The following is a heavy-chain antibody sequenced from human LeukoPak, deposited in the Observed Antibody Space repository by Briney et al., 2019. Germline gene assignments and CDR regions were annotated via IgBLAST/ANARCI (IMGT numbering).Heavy chain of an antibody. Sequence: SQTLSLTCTVSGGSISSGCYYWSWIRQPAGKGLGRIGRIYTSGSTNYNPSLKSRDTISVDTNKNLFSLKLRAITAADTGVYYCARGDYPHAFDSSGEGKMVTVSS. CDR1: GGSISSGCYY. D-gene: IGHD4-17*01. J-gene: IGHJ3*02. CDR2: IYTSGST. CDR3: ARGDYPHAFDS. V-gene: IGHV4-61*02.